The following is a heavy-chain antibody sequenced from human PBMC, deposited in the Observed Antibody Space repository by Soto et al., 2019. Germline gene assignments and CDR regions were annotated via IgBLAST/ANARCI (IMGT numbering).Heavy chain of an antibody. V-gene: IGHV5-51*01. CDR3: ARLPADCSGGSCYMDWFDP. D-gene: IGHD2-15*01. J-gene: IGHJ5*02. CDR1: GYSFTSYW. CDR2: IYPGDSDT. Sequence: GESLKISCKGSGYSFTSYWIGWVRQMPGKGLEWMGIIYPGDSDTRYSPSFQGQVTISADKSISTAYLQWSSLKASDTAMYYCARLPADCSGGSCYMDWFDPWGQGTLVTVSS.